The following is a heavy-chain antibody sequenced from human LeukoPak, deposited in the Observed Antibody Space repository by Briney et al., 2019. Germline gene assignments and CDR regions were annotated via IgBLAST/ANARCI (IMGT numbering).Heavy chain of an antibody. CDR1: GFTFSSYA. Sequence: QPGGSLRLSCAASGFTFSSYAMHWVRQAPGKGLEWVAVISYDGSNKYYADSVKGRFTISRDNSKNTLYLQMNSLRAEDTAVYYCARDFRDYGDYVYYYYGMDVWAKGPRSPSP. V-gene: IGHV3-30-3*01. CDR3: ARDFRDYGDYVYYYYGMDV. J-gene: IGHJ6*02. D-gene: IGHD4-17*01. CDR2: ISYDGSNK.